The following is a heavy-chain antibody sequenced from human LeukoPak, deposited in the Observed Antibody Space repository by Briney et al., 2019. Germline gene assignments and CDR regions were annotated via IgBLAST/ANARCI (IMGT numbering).Heavy chain of an antibody. CDR1: GGSISSSNW. J-gene: IGHJ4*02. CDR2: IYHSGST. Sequence: PSGTLSLTCAVSGGSISSSNWWSWVRQPPGKGLEWIGEIYHSGSTNYNPSLKSRLIISVDKSKNQFSLKMISVTAADTAVYYCARVPAAKILDYWGQGTLVTVSS. V-gene: IGHV4-4*02. CDR3: ARVPAAKILDY. D-gene: IGHD2-2*01.